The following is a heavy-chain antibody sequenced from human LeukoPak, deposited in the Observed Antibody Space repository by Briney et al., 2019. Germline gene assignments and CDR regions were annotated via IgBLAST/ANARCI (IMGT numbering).Heavy chain of an antibody. CDR1: GYTFAGYY. D-gene: IGHD6-19*01. CDR2: INPNSGGT. J-gene: IGHJ6*03. Sequence: ASVKVSCKASGYTFAGYYMHWVRQAPGQGLEWMGWINPNSGGTNYAQKFQGRVTMTRDASISTAYMELSRLRSADTAVYYCARDVFKCSGYYYYYMDVWGKGTTVTVSS. V-gene: IGHV1-2*02. CDR3: ARDVFKCSGYYYYYMDV.